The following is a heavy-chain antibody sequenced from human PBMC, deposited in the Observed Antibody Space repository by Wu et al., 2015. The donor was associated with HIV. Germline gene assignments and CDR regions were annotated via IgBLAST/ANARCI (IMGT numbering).Heavy chain of an antibody. CDR1: GGTFSSYA. CDR3: ARDSGWGSSSWYHDAFDI. V-gene: IGHV1-69*05. J-gene: IGHJ3*02. D-gene: IGHD6-13*01. CDR2: IIPIFGTA. Sequence: QVQLVQSGAEVKKPGSSVKVSCKASGGTFSSYAISWVRQAPGQGLEWMGGIIPIFGTANYAQKFQGRVTITTDESTSTAYMELSSLRSDDTAVYYCARDSGWGSSSWYHDAFDIWGQGTMVTVSS.